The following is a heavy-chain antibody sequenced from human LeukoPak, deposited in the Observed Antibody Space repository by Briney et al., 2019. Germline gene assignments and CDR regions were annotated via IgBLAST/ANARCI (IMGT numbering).Heavy chain of an antibody. CDR1: GFTLSDYA. Sequence: AGGSLRLSCAASGFTLSDYALSWVRQAPGKGLEWVSGISGGTYDADSVKGRFTISRDNSKNTLYLQVSSLRAEDTAVYYCAKGVSKYDFDYWGQGTLVTVSS. V-gene: IGHV3-23*01. D-gene: IGHD4-11*01. CDR3: AKGVSKYDFDY. J-gene: IGHJ4*02. CDR2: ISGGT.